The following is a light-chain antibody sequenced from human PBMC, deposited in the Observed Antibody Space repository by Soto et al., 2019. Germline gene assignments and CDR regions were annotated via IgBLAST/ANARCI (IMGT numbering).Light chain of an antibody. J-gene: IGLJ1*01. CDR1: SSDVGSYNL. V-gene: IGLV2-23*01. Sequence: HSSLAQPASLSGSPGQSITISCTGTSSDVGSYNLVSWYQQHPGKAPKLMIYEGSKRPSGVSNRFSGSKSGNTASLTISGLQAEDEADYYCCSYAGSSTYVFGPGTKVTVL. CDR3: CSYAGSSTYV. CDR2: EGS.